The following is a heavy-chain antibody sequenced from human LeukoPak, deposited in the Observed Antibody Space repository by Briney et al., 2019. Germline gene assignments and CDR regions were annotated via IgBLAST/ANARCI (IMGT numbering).Heavy chain of an antibody. CDR2: IYYSGST. D-gene: IGHD1-26*01. Sequence: PSETLSLTCTVSGGSISSYYWSWIRQPPGKGLEWIGYIYYSGSTNYNPSLKSRVTITVDTSKNQFSLKLGSVTAADTAVYYCARTFVVVGATGSAFDIWGQGTMVTVSS. J-gene: IGHJ3*02. CDR3: ARTFVVVGATGSAFDI. V-gene: IGHV4-59*01. CDR1: GGSISSYY.